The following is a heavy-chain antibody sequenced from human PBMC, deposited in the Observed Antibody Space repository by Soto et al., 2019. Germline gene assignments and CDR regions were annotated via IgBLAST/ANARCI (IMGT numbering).Heavy chain of an antibody. CDR1: GGSISSSSYY. CDR3: ARPHKARAMAYYFDY. Sequence: SETLSLTCTVSGGSISSSSYYWGLIRQPPGKGLEWIGSIYYSGSTYYNPSLKSRVTISVDTSKNHFSLKLSSVTAADTAVYYCARPHKARAMAYYFDYCGKGLLGTVS. V-gene: IGHV4-39*01. D-gene: IGHD5-18*01. CDR2: IYYSGST. J-gene: IGHJ4*02.